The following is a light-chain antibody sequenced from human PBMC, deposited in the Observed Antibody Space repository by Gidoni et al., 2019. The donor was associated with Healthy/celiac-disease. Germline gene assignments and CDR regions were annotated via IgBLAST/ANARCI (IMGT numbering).Light chain of an antibody. Sequence: DIVMTHSPATLSLSPGERATLSCRASQSVSSNLAWYQQKPGQAHRLLIYGARTRATGIPARLRGSGSGTKLTRTISGRQAEDFAIYYCQQYDNWPGTFGQGTKVEIK. CDR2: GAR. CDR1: QSVSSN. CDR3: QQYDNWPGT. V-gene: IGKV3-15*01. J-gene: IGKJ1*01.